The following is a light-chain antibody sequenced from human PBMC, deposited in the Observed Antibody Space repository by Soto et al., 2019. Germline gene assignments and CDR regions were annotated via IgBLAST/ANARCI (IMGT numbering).Light chain of an antibody. J-gene: IGKJ5*01. CDR2: GAY. CDR1: QYVWTS. V-gene: IGKV3-15*01. Sequence: EIVMTQSPAILSVSPGERATLSCRASQYVWTSVAWFQQKPGQAPRLLIYGAYTRATGIPARFSGSGSGTEFTLSISSLQSEDSAVYYCKQYKNWPPITFGQGTRLE. CDR3: KQYKNWPPIT.